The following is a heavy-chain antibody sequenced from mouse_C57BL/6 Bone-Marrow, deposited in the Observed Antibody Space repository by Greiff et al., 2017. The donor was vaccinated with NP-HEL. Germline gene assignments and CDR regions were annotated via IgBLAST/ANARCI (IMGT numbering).Heavy chain of an antibody. V-gene: IGHV5-4*01. J-gene: IGHJ2*01. Sequence: DVMLVESGGGLVKPGGSLKLSCAASGFTFSSYAMSWVRQTPEKRLEWVATISDGGSYTYYPDNVKGRFTISRDNAKNNLYLQMSHLKSEDTAMYYCAREGTTVVGVYFDYWGQGTTLTVSS. CDR3: AREGTTVVGVYFDY. D-gene: IGHD1-1*01. CDR1: GFTFSSYA. CDR2: ISDGGSYT.